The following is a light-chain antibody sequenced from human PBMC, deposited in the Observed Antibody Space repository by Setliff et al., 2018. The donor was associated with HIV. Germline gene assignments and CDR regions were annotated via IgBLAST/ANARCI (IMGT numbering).Light chain of an antibody. CDR1: SGDVGSYNF. CDR2: EVS. J-gene: IGLJ1*01. V-gene: IGLV2-23*02. CDR3: CSYASTGSFV. Sequence: QSVLTQPASVSGSPGQSITISCAGTSGDVGSYNFVSWYQQHPGKAPKLIIYEVSKWPSGVSNHFSGSKSGNTASLTISGLQTEDEAEYYCCSYASTGSFVFGTGTKVTVL.